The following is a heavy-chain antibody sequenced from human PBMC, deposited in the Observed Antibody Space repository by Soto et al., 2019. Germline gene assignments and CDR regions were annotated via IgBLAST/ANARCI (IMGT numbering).Heavy chain of an antibody. CDR3: AKTVYGDYNYFDY. V-gene: IGHV3-30*18. J-gene: IGHJ4*02. CDR2: ISYDGSNK. CDR1: GFTFSSYG. D-gene: IGHD4-17*01. Sequence: QVQLVESGGGVVQPGRSLRLSCAASGFTFSSYGMHWVRQAPGKGLEWVAVISYDGSNKYYADSVKGRFTISRDNSKNTLYLPMNSMRAEDTAVYYCAKTVYGDYNYFDYWGQGTLVTVSS.